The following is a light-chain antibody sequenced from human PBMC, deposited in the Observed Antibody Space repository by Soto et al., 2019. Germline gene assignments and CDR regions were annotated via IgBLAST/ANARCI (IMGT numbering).Light chain of an antibody. CDR3: QQRSNWPPT. CDR1: QSVSSY. J-gene: IGKJ4*01. V-gene: IGKV3-11*01. CDR2: DAS. Sequence: EIVLTQSPATLSFSPWERATLSCRASQSVSSYLAWYQQKPGQAPRLLIYDASNRATGIPARFSGSGSGTDFTLTISSLEPEDFAVYYCQQRSNWPPTFGGGTKVDIK.